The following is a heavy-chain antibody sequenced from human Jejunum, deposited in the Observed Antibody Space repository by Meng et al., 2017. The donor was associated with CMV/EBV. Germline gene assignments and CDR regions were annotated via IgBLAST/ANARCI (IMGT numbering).Heavy chain of an antibody. V-gene: IGHV4-4*02. J-gene: IGHJ4*02. CDR1: GGYISSSNW. Sequence: QVQLEVAGPGLVEPSGTLALTCAVSGGYISSSNWWSWVRQPPGKGLEWIGEIYHSGSTNYNPSLKSRVTISVDKSKNQFSLKLSSVTAADTAVYYCASFPPPGKQWLVTDYWGQGTLVTVSS. CDR2: IYHSGST. D-gene: IGHD6-19*01. CDR3: ASFPPPGKQWLVTDY.